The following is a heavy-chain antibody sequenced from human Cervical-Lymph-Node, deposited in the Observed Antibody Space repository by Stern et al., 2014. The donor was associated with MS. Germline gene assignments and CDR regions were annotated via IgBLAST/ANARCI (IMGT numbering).Heavy chain of an antibody. Sequence: QVQLVESGAEVTKPGSSVKDSFKASGGTFSKFPSSWVRQAPGQGLEWMGGIFPVFGTPTYAQEFRGRVTITADVSTSTVYMELSSLRSDDTAVYYCALSSETSDRWYSLGYDLWGQGTLVTVSS. CDR3: ALSSETSDRWYSLGYDL. V-gene: IGHV1-69*01. CDR2: IFPVFGTP. D-gene: IGHD6-13*01. CDR1: GGTFSKFP. J-gene: IGHJ5*02.